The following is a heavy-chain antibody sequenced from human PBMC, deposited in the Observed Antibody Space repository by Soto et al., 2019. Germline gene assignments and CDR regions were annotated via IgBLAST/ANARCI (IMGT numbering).Heavy chain of an antibody. V-gene: IGHV3-23*01. CDR3: AKRFNYYDSSGPTGGMDV. Sequence: PGGSLRLSCAASGFTFSSYAMSWVRQAPGKGLEWVSAISGSGGSTYYADSVKGRFTISRDNSKNTLYLQMNSLRAEDTAVYYCAKRFNYYDSSGPTGGMDVWGQGTKVTVYS. CDR1: GFTFSSYA. J-gene: IGHJ6*02. D-gene: IGHD3-22*01. CDR2: ISGSGGST.